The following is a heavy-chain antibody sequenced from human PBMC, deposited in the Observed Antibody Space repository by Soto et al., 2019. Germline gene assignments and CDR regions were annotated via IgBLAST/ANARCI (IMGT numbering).Heavy chain of an antibody. Sequence: EVQLLESGGGLVQPGGSLRLSCAASGFTFSSYAMSWVRQAPGKGLEWVSAIRGSGGSTYYADSVTGRFTSSRDNSKSGLYLQMNSLGAEDTAVYYCAKIKLAARRPGGIYYYYSMDVWGQGTTVTVSS. CDR1: GFTFSSYA. D-gene: IGHD6-6*01. J-gene: IGHJ6*02. V-gene: IGHV3-23*01. CDR2: IRGSGGST. CDR3: AKIKLAARRPGGIYYYYSMDV.